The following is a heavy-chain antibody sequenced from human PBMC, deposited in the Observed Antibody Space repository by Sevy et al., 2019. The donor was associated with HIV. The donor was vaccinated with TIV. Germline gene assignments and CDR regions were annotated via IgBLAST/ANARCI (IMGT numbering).Heavy chain of an antibody. V-gene: IGHV4-59*01. D-gene: IGHD6-13*01. Sequence: SETLSLTCTVSGGSIHNSYWSWIRQSPGKGLEWIGYIHSSGSTNGNPSLKGRVTISVDTSTNQFSLNLKSVTAADSGIYYCAREYSSSETLHVWGQGTTVTVSS. CDR2: IHSSGST. J-gene: IGHJ6*02. CDR3: AREYSSSETLHV. CDR1: GGSIHNSY.